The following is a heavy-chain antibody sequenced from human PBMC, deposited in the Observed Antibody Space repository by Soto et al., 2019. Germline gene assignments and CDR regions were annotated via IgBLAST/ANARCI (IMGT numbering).Heavy chain of an antibody. CDR2: IYTSGST. Sequence: SETLSLTCTVSGGSISSYYWSWIRQPAGKGLEWIGRIYTSGSTNYNPSLKSRVTMSVDTSKNQFSLKLSSVTAADTAVYYCARVRISSSDYYYYYGMDAWGQGTTVTVSS. CDR3: ARVRISSSDYYYYYGMDA. V-gene: IGHV4-4*07. D-gene: IGHD6-6*01. CDR1: GGSISSYY. J-gene: IGHJ6*02.